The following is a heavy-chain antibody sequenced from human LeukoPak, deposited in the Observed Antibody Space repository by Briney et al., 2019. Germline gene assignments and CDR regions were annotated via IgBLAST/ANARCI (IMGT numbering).Heavy chain of an antibody. D-gene: IGHD5-12*01. CDR1: GGSFSGYY. Sequence: SETLSLTCAVYGGSFSGYYWSWIRQPPGKGLEWIGEINHSGSTNYNPSLKSRVTISVDTSKNQFSLKLSSVTAADTAVYYCAIRRGYSGYDSYWGQGTLVTVSS. J-gene: IGHJ4*02. V-gene: IGHV4-34*01. CDR2: INHSGST. CDR3: AIRRGYSGYDSY.